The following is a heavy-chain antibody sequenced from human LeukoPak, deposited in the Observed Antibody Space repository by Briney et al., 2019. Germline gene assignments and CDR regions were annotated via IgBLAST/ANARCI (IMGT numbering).Heavy chain of an antibody. CDR3: TTWVGAHFDF. D-gene: IGHD1-26*01. J-gene: IGHJ4*02. CDR2: ISGDGSTT. V-gene: IGHV3-43*02. CDR1: GFTFDDYA. Sequence: GGSLRLSCAASGFTFDDYAMHWVRQGPGKGLEWVSFISGDGSTTYYADSAKGRFTISRDNSKNSLYLQMNNLRAEDAAVYFCTTWVGAHFDFWGQGTLVTVSS.